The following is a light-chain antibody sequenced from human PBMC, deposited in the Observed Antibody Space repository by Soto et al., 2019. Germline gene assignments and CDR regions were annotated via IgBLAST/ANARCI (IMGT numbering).Light chain of an antibody. J-gene: IGKJ3*01. CDR1: QSVSSY. V-gene: IGKV3-20*01. Sequence: EIVLTHSQATLSLSPCERATLSFRASQSVSSYLAWYQQKPGQAPRLLIHSASTRAPGIPDRFSASGAGTDFTLTISRLEPEDSAVYYCQQYSASPRTFGPGTKVDI. CDR2: SAS. CDR3: QQYSASPRT.